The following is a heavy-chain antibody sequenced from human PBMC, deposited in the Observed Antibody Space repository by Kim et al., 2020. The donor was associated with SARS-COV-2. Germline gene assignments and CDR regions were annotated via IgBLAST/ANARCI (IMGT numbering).Heavy chain of an antibody. Sequence: GGSLRLSCAASGFTFSSYHMNWVRQAPGKGLEWVSSISSSSSSIYYADSVKGRFSISRDNAKTSLYLQMNSLRAEDTAVYYCARGRREGGLDVWGQGTTVTVSS. J-gene: IGHJ6*02. CDR1: GFTFSSYH. CDR3: ARGRREGGLDV. CDR2: ISSSSSSI. V-gene: IGHV3-21*01.